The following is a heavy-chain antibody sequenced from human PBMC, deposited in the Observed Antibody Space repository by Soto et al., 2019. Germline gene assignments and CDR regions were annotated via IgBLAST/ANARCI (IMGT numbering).Heavy chain of an antibody. Sequence: EVQLVESGGGLVKPGRSLRLSCTASGFTFGDYAMSWFRQAPGKGLEWVGFIRSKAYGGTTEYAASVKGRFTISRDNARNSLSLQMNSLSDEDTAVYYCAKSGDSAGWGIDFWGQGTLVTVSS. J-gene: IGHJ4*02. D-gene: IGHD6-19*01. CDR2: IRSKAYGGTT. V-gene: IGHV3-49*05. CDR3: AKSGDSAGWGIDF. CDR1: GFTFGDYA.